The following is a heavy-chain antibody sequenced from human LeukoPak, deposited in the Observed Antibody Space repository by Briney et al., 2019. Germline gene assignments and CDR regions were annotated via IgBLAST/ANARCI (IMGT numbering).Heavy chain of an antibody. CDR1: GYSISSGYY. CDR2: IYHSGST. CDR3: ARDMITFGGVIVRPSYFDY. D-gene: IGHD3-16*02. J-gene: IGHJ4*02. Sequence: SETLSLTCAVSGYSISSGYYWGWIRQPPGKGLEWIGSIYHSGSTYYNPSLKSRVTISVDTSKNQFSLKLSSVTAADTAVYYCARDMITFGGVIVRPSYFDYWGQGTLVTVSS. V-gene: IGHV4-38-2*02.